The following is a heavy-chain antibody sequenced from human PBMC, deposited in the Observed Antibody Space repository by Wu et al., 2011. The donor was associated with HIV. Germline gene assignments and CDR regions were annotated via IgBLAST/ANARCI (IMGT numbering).Heavy chain of an antibody. V-gene: IGHV1-69*14. CDR2: IIPIFGTR. CDR3: ARESEGQRMKGFYYYMAV. CDR1: GGTFSSYA. J-gene: IGHJ6*03. D-gene: IGHD1-1*01. Sequence: QVQLVQSGAEVKEPGSSVKVSCKASGGTFSSYAISWVRQAPGQGLEWMGGIIPIFGTRNDAQKFQGRITITADKSTSTAYMELSSLTSDDTAAYYCARESEGQRMKGFYYYMAVWGKGTTVTVSS.